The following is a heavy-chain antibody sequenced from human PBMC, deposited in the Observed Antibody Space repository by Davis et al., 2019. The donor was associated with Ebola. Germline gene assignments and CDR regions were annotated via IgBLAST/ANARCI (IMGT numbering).Heavy chain of an antibody. CDR1: GDSISRSSW. CDR2: IHHDGTT. D-gene: IGHD2-15*01. Sequence: GSLRLSCGVSGDSISRSSWWNWVRQPPGEGLEWIGEIHHDGTTNYNPSLKSRVTISVDKSKNQFSLKVTSVTAADTAVYYCARDSTEGGSWYFDLWGRGTLVTVSS. J-gene: IGHJ2*01. V-gene: IGHV4-4*02. CDR3: ARDSTEGGSWYFDL.